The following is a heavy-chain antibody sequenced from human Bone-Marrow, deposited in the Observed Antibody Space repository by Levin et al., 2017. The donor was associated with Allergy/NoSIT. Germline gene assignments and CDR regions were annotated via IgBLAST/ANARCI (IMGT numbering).Heavy chain of an antibody. CDR2: IYYSGST. Sequence: SQTLSLTCTVSGGSISSSSYYWGWIRQPPGKGLEWIGSIYYSGSTYYNPSLKSRVTISVDTSKNQFSLKLSSVTAADTAVYYCATSRKRPRAFDIWGQGTMVTVSS. D-gene: IGHD6-25*01. V-gene: IGHV4-39*01. CDR3: ATSRKRPRAFDI. J-gene: IGHJ3*02. CDR1: GGSISSSSYY.